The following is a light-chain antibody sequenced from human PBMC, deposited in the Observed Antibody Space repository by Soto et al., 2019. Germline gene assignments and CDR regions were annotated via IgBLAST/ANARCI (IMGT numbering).Light chain of an antibody. CDR1: QSVSSTS. CDR2: HVS. Sequence: DIVLTQSPGTLYLSPGERAILSCRASQSVSSTSLAWYQQRPGQAPRLLIYHVSSRANGIPDRFSGSGSGTDFTLTISTLEPEDFAVYYCQQHGTSSLTFGGGTRVEI. V-gene: IGKV3-20*01. J-gene: IGKJ4*01. CDR3: QQHGTSSLT.